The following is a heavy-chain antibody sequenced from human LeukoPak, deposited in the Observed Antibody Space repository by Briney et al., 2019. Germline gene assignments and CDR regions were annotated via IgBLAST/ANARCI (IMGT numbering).Heavy chain of an antibody. CDR3: AREPPYIVVVPAASDY. D-gene: IGHD2-2*01. J-gene: IGHJ4*02. V-gene: IGHV3-21*01. CDR1: GFTFSSYS. Sequence: GGSLRLSCAASGFTFSSYSMNWVRQAPGKGLEWVSSISSSSSYIYYADSVEGRFTISRDNAKNSLYLQMNSLRAEDTAVYYCAREPPYIVVVPAASDYWGQGTLVTVSS. CDR2: ISSSSSYI.